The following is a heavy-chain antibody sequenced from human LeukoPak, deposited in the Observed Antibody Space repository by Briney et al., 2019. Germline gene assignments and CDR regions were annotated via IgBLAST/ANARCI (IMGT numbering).Heavy chain of an antibody. V-gene: IGHV1-18*04. D-gene: IGHD1-26*01. Sequence: ASVKVSCKASGYTFSGYYIHWVRQAPGQGLEWMGWISAYNGNTNYAQKLQGRVTMTTDTSTSTAYMELRSLRSDDTAVYYCARGRSGSYYGYWGLGTLVTVSS. CDR3: ARGRSGSYYGY. CDR1: GYTFSGYY. CDR2: ISAYNGNT. J-gene: IGHJ4*02.